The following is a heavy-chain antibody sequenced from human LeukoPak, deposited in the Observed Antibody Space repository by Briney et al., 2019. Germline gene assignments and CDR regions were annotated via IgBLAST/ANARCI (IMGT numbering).Heavy chain of an antibody. CDR3: GRSGYNGYELDY. Sequence: GESLKISCKGSGYIFNSYWIGWVRQMPGKGLEWMGIIYPGDSDTRNSPSFQGQVTISADKSITTAYLQWSSLKASDSAIYYCGRSGYNGYELDYWGQGTLVTVSS. J-gene: IGHJ4*02. D-gene: IGHD5-12*01. CDR1: GYIFNSYW. CDR2: IYPGDSDT. V-gene: IGHV5-51*01.